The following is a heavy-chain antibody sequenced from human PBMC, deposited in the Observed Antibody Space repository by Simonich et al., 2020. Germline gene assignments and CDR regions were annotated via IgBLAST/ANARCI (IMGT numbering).Heavy chain of an antibody. CDR2: ISSSGITM. J-gene: IGHJ4*02. Sequence: EVQLVESGGGLVQPGGSLRHSCAASGLTVSSFEIKWVRKGPGKGVEWVSYISSSGITMYYADSVKGRFPISRDNAKNSLYLQMNSLRAEDTAVYYCASDGAYDTVVTGAYWGQGTLVTVSS. CDR3: ASDGAYDTVVTGAY. CDR1: GLTVSSFE. V-gene: IGHV3-48*03. D-gene: IGHD3-9*01.